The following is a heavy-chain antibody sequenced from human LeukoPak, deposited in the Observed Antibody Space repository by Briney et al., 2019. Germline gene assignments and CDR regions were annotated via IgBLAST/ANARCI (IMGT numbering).Heavy chain of an antibody. CDR1: GFTFSSYE. CDR3: AKGKRYCSSTSCLSYFDY. D-gene: IGHD2-2*01. J-gene: IGHJ4*02. V-gene: IGHV3-48*03. Sequence: GGSLRLSRAASGFTFSSYEMNWVRQAPGKGLEWVSYISSSGSTIYYADFVKGRFTISRDNAKNSLYLQMNSLRAEDTAVYYCAKGKRYCSSTSCLSYFDYWGQGTLVTVSS. CDR2: ISSSGSTI.